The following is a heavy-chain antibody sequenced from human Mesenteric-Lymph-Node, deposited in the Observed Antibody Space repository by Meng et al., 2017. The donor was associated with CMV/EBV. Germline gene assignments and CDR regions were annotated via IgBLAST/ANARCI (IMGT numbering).Heavy chain of an antibody. J-gene: IGHJ4*02. V-gene: IGHV1-2*02. Sequence: ASVKVSCKASGYTFTRYYMHWVRQAPGQGLEWMGWINPTSGGTNYAQNFQGRVTMTRDTSISTAYMELSRLRSDDTAVYYCVTKYYHDSRGYPPFDYWGQGTLVTVSS. CDR1: GYTFTRYY. CDR2: INPTSGGT. D-gene: IGHD3-22*01. CDR3: VTKYYHDSRGYPPFDY.